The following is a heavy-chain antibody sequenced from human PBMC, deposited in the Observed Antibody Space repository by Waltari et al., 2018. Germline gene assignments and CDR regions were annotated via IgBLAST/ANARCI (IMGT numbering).Heavy chain of an antibody. CDR3: VRLEDCTGPGGNCYSGDSFAMDV. J-gene: IGHJ6*02. D-gene: IGHD2-8*02. V-gene: IGHV4-34*02. CDR1: GGSFNGYY. CDR2: INHGGNT. Sequence: QVQLQQWGAGLLQPSETLSLTCALSGGSFNGYYWGWIRQPPGQGMEWIGEINHGGNTNHNPSLRSRVTMLVDTSKSQFSLKLNSVTAADTAVYYCVRLEDCTGPGGNCYSGDSFAMDVWGQGTTVTVSS.